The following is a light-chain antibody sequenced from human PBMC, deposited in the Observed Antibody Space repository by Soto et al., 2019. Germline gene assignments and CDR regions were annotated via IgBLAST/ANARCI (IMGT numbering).Light chain of an antibody. CDR2: TAS. CDR1: QGIGSY. V-gene: IGKV1-39*01. J-gene: IGKJ1*01. CDR3: QESYSSTWT. Sequence: IQMTQSPSSLSASVGDRVTINCRASQGIGSYLNWYQQKPGIAPNLLIYTASSLQSGVPSRFSGSGSGTDFTLTISRLQPDDSATYYCQESYSSTWTFGQGTKMEV.